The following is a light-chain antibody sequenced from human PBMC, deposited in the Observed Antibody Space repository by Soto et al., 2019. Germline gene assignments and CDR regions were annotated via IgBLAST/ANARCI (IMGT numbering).Light chain of an antibody. V-gene: IGKV1-5*03. CDR3: QQYNDYWT. Sequence: DTQMTHSPSTLSASVGDRVTITCRASQSISSWSAWYQQQPGTAPKLLIYKASTLQSGVPSRFSGSGSGTEFTLTISSLQPDDFATYYCQQYNDYWTFGQGTKVDIK. J-gene: IGKJ1*01. CDR1: QSISSW. CDR2: KAS.